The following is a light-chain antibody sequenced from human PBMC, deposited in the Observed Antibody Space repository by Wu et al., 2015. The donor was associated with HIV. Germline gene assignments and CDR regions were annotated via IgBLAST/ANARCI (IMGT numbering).Light chain of an antibody. CDR2: DAS. CDR1: QSVSSY. V-gene: IGKV3-11*01. Sequence: EIVLTQSPATLSLSPGERATLSCRASQSVSSYLAWYQQKPGQAPRLLIYDASNRATGIPARFSGSGSGTDFTLTISSLEPEDFAIYYCQHYGSPRTFGQGTKVEIK. J-gene: IGKJ1*01. CDR3: QHYGSPRT.